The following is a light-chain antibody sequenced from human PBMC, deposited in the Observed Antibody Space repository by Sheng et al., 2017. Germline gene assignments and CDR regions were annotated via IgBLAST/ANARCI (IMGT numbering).Light chain of an antibody. J-gene: IGKJ4*01. V-gene: IGKV1-5*03. Sequence: DIQMTQSPSTLSASVGDTVTLTCRASQSVRTSLAWYRQKPGKAPKLLIYKASSLQSGVPSRFSGSGSGTDFTLTISSLQPEDVATYYCQQFNSYPLTFGGGTKVEIK. CDR1: QSVRTS. CDR3: QQFNSYPLT. CDR2: KAS.